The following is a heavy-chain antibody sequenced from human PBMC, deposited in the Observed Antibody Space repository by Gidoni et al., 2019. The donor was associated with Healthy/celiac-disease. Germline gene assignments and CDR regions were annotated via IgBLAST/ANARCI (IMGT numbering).Heavy chain of an antibody. CDR3: VAYYDFWSGTRGAFDI. D-gene: IGHD3-3*01. V-gene: IGHV4-4*07. J-gene: IGHJ3*02. Sequence: QVQLQESGPGLVKPSETLSLTCTVSGGSISSYYWSWIRQPAGKGLAWIGRIYTSGSTNYNPSLKSRVTMSVDTSKNQFSLKLSSVTAADTAVYYCVAYYDFWSGTRGAFDIWGQGTMVTVSS. CDR2: IYTSGST. CDR1: GGSISSYY.